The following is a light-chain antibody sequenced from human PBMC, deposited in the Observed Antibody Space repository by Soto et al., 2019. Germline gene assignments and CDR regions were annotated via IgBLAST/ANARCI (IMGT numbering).Light chain of an antibody. CDR3: SSYTSTSTHVV. V-gene: IGLV2-11*01. CDR2: DVS. Sequence: QSALTQPRSVSGSPGQSVAISCTGTSSDVGGYNFVSWYQQHPGKAPKLIIYDVSKRPSGVPDRFSGSKSGNTASLTLSGLQAEDEADYYCSSYTSTSTHVVFGGGTKLNVL. J-gene: IGLJ2*01. CDR1: SSDVGGYNF.